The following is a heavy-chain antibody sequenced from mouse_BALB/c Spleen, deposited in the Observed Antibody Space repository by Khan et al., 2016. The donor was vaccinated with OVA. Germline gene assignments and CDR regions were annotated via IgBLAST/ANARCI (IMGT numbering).Heavy chain of an antibody. Sequence: QIQLVQSGPELKKPGETVKISCKASGYTFTNYVMNWVKQSPGKGLKWMGWINTYTGETTYADDFKGRFAFSLDTSASTAYLQINSLKHEDTATYYCVRVHGGYWGQGTTLTVSS. V-gene: IGHV9-3-1*01. CDR2: INTYTGET. J-gene: IGHJ2*01. CDR3: VRVHGGY. CDR1: GYTFTNYV. D-gene: IGHD1-1*01.